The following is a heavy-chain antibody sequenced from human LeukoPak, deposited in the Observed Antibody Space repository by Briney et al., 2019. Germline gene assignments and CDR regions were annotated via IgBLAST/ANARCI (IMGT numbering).Heavy chain of an antibody. CDR3: ARLLAYGSGAEAFDY. CDR2: ISSSGSTI. J-gene: IGHJ4*02. V-gene: IGHV3-48*03. Sequence: GGSLRLSCAASGFTFSSYEINWVRQAPGKGLEWVSYISSSGSTIYYADSVKGRFTISRDNAKISLYLQMNSLRAEDTAVYYCARLLAYGSGAEAFDYWGQGALVTVSS. D-gene: IGHD3-10*01. CDR1: GFTFSSYE.